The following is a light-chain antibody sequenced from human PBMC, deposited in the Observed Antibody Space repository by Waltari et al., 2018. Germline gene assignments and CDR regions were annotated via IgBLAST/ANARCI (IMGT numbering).Light chain of an antibody. CDR3: QQGSILPLT. Sequence: EVVLTQSPVTLSLAAGERPTLSCRASESVSNYLAWYQQKPGQSPRLLIYDTSKRATGIPARFSGSGYGTDFTLTINNLEAEDFALYYCQQGSILPLTFGGGTKVEIQ. J-gene: IGKJ4*01. CDR1: ESVSNY. V-gene: IGKV3-11*01. CDR2: DTS.